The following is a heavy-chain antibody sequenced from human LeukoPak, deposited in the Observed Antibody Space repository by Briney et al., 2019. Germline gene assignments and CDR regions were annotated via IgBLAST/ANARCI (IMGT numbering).Heavy chain of an antibody. V-gene: IGHV1-2*02. CDR2: INPNSGGT. CDR1: GYTFTGYF. J-gene: IGHJ5*02. CDR3: ARSTNIVMVVAAIVWFDP. Sequence: ASVKVSCKASGYTFTGYFIHWVRQAPGQGLEWMGWINPNSGGTNYAQKFQGRVTMTRDTSISTAYMELSRLRSDDTAVYYCARSTNIVMVVAAIVWFDPWGQGTLVTVSS. D-gene: IGHD2-15*01.